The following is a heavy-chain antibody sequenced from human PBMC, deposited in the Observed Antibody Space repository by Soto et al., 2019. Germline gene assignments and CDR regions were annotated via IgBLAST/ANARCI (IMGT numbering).Heavy chain of an antibody. V-gene: IGHV1-8*01. CDR1: GYTFTSYD. Sequence: GASVKVSCKASGYTFTSYDINWVRQATGQGLEWMGWMNPNSGNTGYAQKFQGRVTMTRNTSISTAYTELSSLRSGDTAVYYCARGRMRITIFGVVITGMDVWGKGTTVTVSS. J-gene: IGHJ6*03. CDR3: ARGRMRITIFGVVITGMDV. D-gene: IGHD3-3*01. CDR2: MNPNSGNT.